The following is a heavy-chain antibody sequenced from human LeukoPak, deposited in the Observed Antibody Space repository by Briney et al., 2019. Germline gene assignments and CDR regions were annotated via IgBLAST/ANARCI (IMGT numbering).Heavy chain of an antibody. Sequence: GRSLRLSCAASGFTFSSYGMHWVRQAPGKGLEWVAVIWYDGSNKYYADSVKGRFTISRDNSKNTLYLQMNSLRAEDTAVYYCARDHLVVPAAIDYYYYHGMDVWGQGTTVTVSS. CDR2: IWYDGSNK. CDR1: GFTFSSYG. CDR3: ARDHLVVPAAIDYYYYHGMDV. J-gene: IGHJ6*02. V-gene: IGHV3-33*01. D-gene: IGHD2-2*01.